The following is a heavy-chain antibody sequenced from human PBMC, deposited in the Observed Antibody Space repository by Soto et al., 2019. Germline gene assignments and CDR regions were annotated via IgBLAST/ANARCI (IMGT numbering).Heavy chain of an antibody. V-gene: IGHV1-3*01. Sequence: GASVKVSCKASGYTFTSYAMHWVRQAPGQRLEWMGWINAGNGNTKYSQKFQGRVTITRDTSASTAYMELSSLRSEDTAVYYCARDYIAVAGTLGYYFDYWGQGTLVTVSS. CDR3: ARDYIAVAGTLGYYFDY. CDR2: INAGNGNT. J-gene: IGHJ4*02. D-gene: IGHD6-19*01. CDR1: GYTFTSYA.